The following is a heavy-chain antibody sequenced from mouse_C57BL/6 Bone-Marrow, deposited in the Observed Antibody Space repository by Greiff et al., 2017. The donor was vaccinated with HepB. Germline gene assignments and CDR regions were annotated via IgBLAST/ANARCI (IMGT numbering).Heavy chain of an antibody. J-gene: IGHJ2*01. CDR3: ARKGDYGNYRYYFDY. CDR2: IYPRDGST. Sequence: QVQLKESGPELVKPGASVKLSCKASGYTFTSYDINWVKQRPGQGLEWIGWIYPRDGSTKYNEKFKGKATLTVDTSSSTAYMELHSLTSEDSAVYFCARKGDYGNYRYYFDYWGQGTTLTVSS. D-gene: IGHD2-1*01. V-gene: IGHV1-85*01. CDR1: GYTFTSYD.